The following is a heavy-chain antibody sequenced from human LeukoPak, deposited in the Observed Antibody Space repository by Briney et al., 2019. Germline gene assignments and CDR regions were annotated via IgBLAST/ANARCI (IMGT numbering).Heavy chain of an antibody. Sequence: PGRSLRLSCAASGFSFTSYGMHWVRQAPGKGLEWVAVIWYDGTNKYYADSVKGRFTISRDTSNNMLYLQMNSLRAEDTAAYYCARVSESGNSDYWGQGTLVTVSS. CDR2: IWYDGTNK. CDR1: GFSFTSYG. J-gene: IGHJ4*02. D-gene: IGHD4-23*01. CDR3: ARVSESGNSDY. V-gene: IGHV3-33*01.